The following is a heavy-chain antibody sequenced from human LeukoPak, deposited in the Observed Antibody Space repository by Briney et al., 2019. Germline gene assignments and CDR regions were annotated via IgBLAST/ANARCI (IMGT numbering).Heavy chain of an antibody. V-gene: IGHV3-15*07. J-gene: IGHJ4*02. D-gene: IGHD1/OR15-1a*01. CDR2: IKSKTDGGTT. CDR1: RFTFTNAW. CDR3: TRTVRTAHFDH. Sequence: GGSLRLSCAASRFTFTNAWMNWVRQAPGKGLEWVGRIKSKTDGGTTDYAAPVKGRFIISRDDSENTLYLQMNSLKTEDTAVYYCTRTVRTAHFDHWGQGTPVTVSS.